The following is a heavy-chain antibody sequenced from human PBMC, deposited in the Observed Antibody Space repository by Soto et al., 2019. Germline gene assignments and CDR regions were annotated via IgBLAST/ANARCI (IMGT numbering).Heavy chain of an antibody. D-gene: IGHD3-16*02. Sequence: QVQLVQSGDEVRKPGSSVKVSCKASGYIFVNYGIAWVRQAPGQGLEWMGWISPYSGNPHYATKLQGRLAMTTDTSTSTAYMDLGSLTSDATAVYYFAMVDNIVTPTPQDVWGQGTTVTVSS. CDR2: ISPYSGNP. CDR3: AMVDNIVTPTPQDV. V-gene: IGHV1-18*01. CDR1: GYIFVNYG. J-gene: IGHJ6*02.